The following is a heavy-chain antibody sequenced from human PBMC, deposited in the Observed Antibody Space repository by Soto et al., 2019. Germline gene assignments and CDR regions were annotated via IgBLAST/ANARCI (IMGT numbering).Heavy chain of an antibody. J-gene: IGHJ4*02. V-gene: IGHV4-59*01. D-gene: IGHD1-26*01. CDR1: GGSISNYY. Sequence: QVQLQESGPGLVKSSETLSLTCTVSGGSISNYYWNWIRQPPGRGLEWIGHIYYTGNTNSNPSLKSRVTISVDTSKNQFSLKLSSVTAADTAVYYCARGSGSHAGIFGSWGQGTLVTVSS. CDR2: IYYTGNT. CDR3: ARGSGSHAGIFGS.